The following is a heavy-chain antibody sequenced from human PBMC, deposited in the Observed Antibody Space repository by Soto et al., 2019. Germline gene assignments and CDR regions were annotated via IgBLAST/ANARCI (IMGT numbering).Heavy chain of an antibody. CDR2: IDPSDSYT. D-gene: IGHD2-15*01. V-gene: IGHV5-10-1*03. CDR1: GYSFTSYW. CDR3: ARHRGYCSGGSCYDFDY. Sequence: EVQLVQSGAEVKKPGESLRISCKGSGYSFTSYWISWVRQMPGKGLEWMGRIDPSDSYTNYSPSFQGHVTISADKSISTAYLQWSSLKASDTAMYYCARHRGYCSGGSCYDFDYWGQGTLVTVSS. J-gene: IGHJ4*02.